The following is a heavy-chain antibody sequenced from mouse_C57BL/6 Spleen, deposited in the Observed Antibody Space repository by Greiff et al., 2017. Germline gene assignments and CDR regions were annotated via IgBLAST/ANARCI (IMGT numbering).Heavy chain of an antibody. D-gene: IGHD1-1*01. J-gene: IGHJ2*01. CDR3: TRGYYGSG. CDR2: IDPETGGT. Sequence: VQLQESGAELVRPGASVTLSCKASGYTFTDYEMHWVKQTPVHGLEWIGAIDPETGGTAYNQKFKGKAILTADKSSSTAYMELRSLTSEDSAVYYCTRGYYGSGWGQGTTLTVSS. CDR1: GYTFTDYE. V-gene: IGHV1-15*01.